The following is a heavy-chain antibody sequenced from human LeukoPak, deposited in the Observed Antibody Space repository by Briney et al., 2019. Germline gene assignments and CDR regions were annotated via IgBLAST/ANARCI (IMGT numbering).Heavy chain of an antibody. CDR3: TRMTTGHDY. CDR2: INHSGYT. Sequence: SETLSLTCGVSGVSFDDYYWSWVRQTPGMGPEWLGEINHSGYTNDSPSLKSRVTLSIDTSRKQFSLNLRSVTVADAGIYYCTRMTTGHDYWGQGTLVTVSS. D-gene: IGHD4-17*01. V-gene: IGHV4-34*01. J-gene: IGHJ4*02. CDR1: GVSFDDYY.